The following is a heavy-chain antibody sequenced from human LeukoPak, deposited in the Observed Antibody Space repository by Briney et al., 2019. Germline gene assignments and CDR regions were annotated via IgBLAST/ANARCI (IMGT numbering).Heavy chain of an antibody. Sequence: ASVKVSCKASGYTFTSYDINWVRQATGQGLEWMGWMNPNSGNTGYAQKFQGRVTITRNTSISTAYMELSSLRSEDTAVYYCAREGVMVGALMQAFDIWGQGTMVTVSS. CDR1: GYTFTSYD. J-gene: IGHJ3*02. D-gene: IGHD1-26*01. CDR2: MNPNSGNT. V-gene: IGHV1-8*03. CDR3: AREGVMVGALMQAFDI.